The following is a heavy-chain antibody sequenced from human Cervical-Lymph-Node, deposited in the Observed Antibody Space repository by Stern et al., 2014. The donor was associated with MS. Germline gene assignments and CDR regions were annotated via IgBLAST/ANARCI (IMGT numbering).Heavy chain of an antibody. D-gene: IGHD1-26*01. CDR3: VRSLVGPKTFYFDY. Sequence: ITLKESGPTLVRPTQTLTLTCTFSGFSLSSAGLGVGWIRQPPGKAPEWLALIYWDDDERYSPSLKTRLTITKDTSKNQVVLKMTNMDPVDTGTYYCVRSLVGPKTFYFDYWGQGTLVTVSS. J-gene: IGHJ4*02. V-gene: IGHV2-5*02. CDR1: GFSLSSAGLG. CDR2: IYWDDDE.